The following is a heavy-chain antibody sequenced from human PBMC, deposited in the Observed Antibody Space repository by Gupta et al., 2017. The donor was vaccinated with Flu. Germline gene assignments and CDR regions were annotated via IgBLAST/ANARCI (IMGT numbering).Heavy chain of an antibody. D-gene: IGHD6-19*01. CDR3: AKEVEQWLVEEIYYYGMDV. CDR2: ISGSGGNT. CDR1: GFTFSSYA. V-gene: IGHV3-23*01. Sequence: EVQLLESGGGLVQPGGSLRLSCAASGFTFSSYAMSWVRQAPGKGLEWVLAISGSGGNTYYADSVKGRLTIYRDNSKNTRYLQMNSLRAEDTAVYYCAKEVEQWLVEEIYYYGMDVWGQGTTVTVSS. J-gene: IGHJ6*02.